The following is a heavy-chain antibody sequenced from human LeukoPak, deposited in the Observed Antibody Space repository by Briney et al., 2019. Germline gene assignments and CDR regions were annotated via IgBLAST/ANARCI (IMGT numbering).Heavy chain of an antibody. CDR1: GFTFSSYG. CDR3: AKDFRGSYWHYYYMDV. J-gene: IGHJ6*03. D-gene: IGHD1-26*01. Sequence: QAGGSLRLSCAASGFTFSSYGMSWVRQAPGKGLEWVSAISGSGSSTYYAASVKGRFTISRDNSKNTLYLQMNSLRVEDTAVYYCAKDFRGSYWHYYYMDVWGKGTTVTISS. CDR2: ISGSGSST. V-gene: IGHV3-23*01.